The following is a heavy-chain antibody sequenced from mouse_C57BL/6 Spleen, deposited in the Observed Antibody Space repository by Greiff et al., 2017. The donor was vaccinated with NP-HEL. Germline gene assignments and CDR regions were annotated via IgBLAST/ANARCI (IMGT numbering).Heavy chain of an antibody. J-gene: IGHJ2*01. CDR2: IDPETGGT. Sequence: VQLQQSGAELVRPGASVTLSCKASGYTFTDYEMHWVKQTPVHGLEWIGAIDPETGGTAYNQKFKGKAIQTADKSSSTAYMELRSLTSEDSAVYYCTNGGYFDYWGQGTTLTVSS. CDR3: TNGGYFDY. V-gene: IGHV1-15*01. CDR1: GYTFTDYE.